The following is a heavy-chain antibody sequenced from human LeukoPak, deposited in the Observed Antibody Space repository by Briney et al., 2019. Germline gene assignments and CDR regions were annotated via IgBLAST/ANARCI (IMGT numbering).Heavy chain of an antibody. J-gene: IGHJ4*02. V-gene: IGHV4-38-2*02. CDR2: IYHSGST. D-gene: IGHD3-10*01. Sequence: SETLSLTCTVSGYSISSGYYWGWIRQPPGKGLEWIGSIYHSGSTYYNPSLKSRVTISVDTSKNQFSLKLSSVTAADTAVYYCARLPASGKFRVPKAYWGQGTLVTVSS. CDR1: GYSISSGYY. CDR3: ARLPASGKFRVPKAY.